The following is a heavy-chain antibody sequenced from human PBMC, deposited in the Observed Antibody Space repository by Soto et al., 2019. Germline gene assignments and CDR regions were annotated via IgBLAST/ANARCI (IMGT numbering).Heavy chain of an antibody. Sequence: GESLKISCKASDTTHWIGWVRQKPGKGLEWMGIIYPGDSDTKYSPSFQGQVTISVGKSISTAYLHWSSLKASDTATYYCARLVNYYFGMDVWGLGTTVTVSS. CDR3: ARLVNYYFGMDV. CDR2: IYPGDSDT. V-gene: IGHV5-51*01. CDR1: DTTHW. J-gene: IGHJ6*02.